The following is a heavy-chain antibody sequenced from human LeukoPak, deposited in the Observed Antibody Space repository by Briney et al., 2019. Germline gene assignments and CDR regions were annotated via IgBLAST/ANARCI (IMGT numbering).Heavy chain of an antibody. Sequence: SQTLSLTCTVSGGSISSGVYYWSWIRQPPGKGLEWIGYIYYSGSTYYNPSLKSRVTISVDTSKNQFSLKLSSVTAADTAVYYCARARTYYYDSSGYYLDYWGQGTLVTVSS. CDR2: IYYSGST. J-gene: IGHJ4*02. CDR3: ARARTYYYDSSGYYLDY. CDR1: GGSISSGVYY. D-gene: IGHD3-22*01. V-gene: IGHV4-30-4*01.